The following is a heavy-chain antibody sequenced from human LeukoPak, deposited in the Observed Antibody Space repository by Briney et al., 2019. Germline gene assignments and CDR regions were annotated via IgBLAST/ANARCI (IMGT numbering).Heavy chain of an antibody. J-gene: IGHJ4*02. CDR3: ARSREECSGICEFDY. D-gene: IGHD1-26*01. Sequence: GASVRVSCKTSGYTFSSYAIHWVRQAPGQRLEWMGWINAGNGNTKYSQKFQGRVTISRDTSASTAYMELSSLRSEDTAVYHCARSREECSGICEFDYWGQGTLVTVSS. V-gene: IGHV1-3*01. CDR1: GYTFSSYA. CDR2: INAGNGNT.